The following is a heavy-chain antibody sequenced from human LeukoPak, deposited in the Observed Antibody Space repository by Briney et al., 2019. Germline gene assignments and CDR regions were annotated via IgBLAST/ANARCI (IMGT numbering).Heavy chain of an antibody. V-gene: IGHV3-23*01. CDR2: ISGSGGST. CDR1: GFTFSSYA. Sequence: PGGSLRLSCAASGFTFSSYAMSWVRQAPGKGLEWVSAISGSGGSTYYADSVKGRFTISRDNSKNTLYLQMNSLRAEDTAVYYCAKDFPYSSSWYGNFDYWGQGTLVTVSS. D-gene: IGHD6-13*01. CDR3: AKDFPYSSSWYGNFDY. J-gene: IGHJ4*02.